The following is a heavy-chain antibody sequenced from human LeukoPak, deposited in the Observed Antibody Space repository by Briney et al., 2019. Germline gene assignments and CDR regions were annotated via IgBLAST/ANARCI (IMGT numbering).Heavy chain of an antibody. CDR3: ARGGVRGGWYGIYYFDY. Sequence: GGSLRLSCAASGYTFTSYAMHWVRQAPGQRLEWMGWINAGNGNTKYSQKFQGRVTITRDTSASTAYMELSSLRSEDTAVYYCARGGVRGGWYGIYYFDYWGQGTLVTVSS. V-gene: IGHV1-3*01. J-gene: IGHJ4*02. CDR2: INAGNGNT. CDR1: GYTFTSYA. D-gene: IGHD6-19*01.